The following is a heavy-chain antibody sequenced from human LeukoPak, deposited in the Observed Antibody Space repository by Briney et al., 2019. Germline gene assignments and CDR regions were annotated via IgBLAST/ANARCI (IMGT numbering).Heavy chain of an antibody. J-gene: IGHJ4*02. CDR3: ARYNSITMVRGVMVGEYYFDY. CDR1: GGSISSYY. V-gene: IGHV4-59*01. Sequence: PSETLSLTCTVSGGSISSYYWSWIRQPPGKGLEWIGYIYYSGSTNYNPSLKSRVTISVDTSKNQFSLKLSSVTAADTAVYYCARYNSITMVRGVMVGEYYFDYWAREPWSPSPQ. CDR2: IYYSGST. D-gene: IGHD3-10*01.